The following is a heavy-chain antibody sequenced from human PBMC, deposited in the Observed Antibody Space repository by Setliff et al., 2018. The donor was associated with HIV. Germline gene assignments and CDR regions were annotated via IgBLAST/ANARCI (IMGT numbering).Heavy chain of an antibody. CDR3: ATRVSSNWYTDWFDP. V-gene: IGHV1-24*01. CDR2: FDPEDGKT. CDR1: GYTLPELS. Sequence: ASVKVSCKVSGYTLPELSMHWVRQPPGKGLEWMGGFDPEDGKTINAQKFQGRVTMTEDTSTDTAYMELSSLGSEDTAVYFCATRVSSNWYTDWFDPWCQGTLVTVSS. J-gene: IGHJ5*02. D-gene: IGHD6-13*01.